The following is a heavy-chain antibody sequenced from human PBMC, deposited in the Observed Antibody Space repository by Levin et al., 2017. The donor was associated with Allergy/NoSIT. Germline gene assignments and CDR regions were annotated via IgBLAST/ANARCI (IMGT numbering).Heavy chain of an antibody. V-gene: IGHV3-23*01. Sequence: PGGSLRLSCAASGFSLSSYAMSWVRQAPGKGLEWVSLISGSGDITYYTDSVKGRFTVSNDISKNTLSLQMNSLRAEDTAVYYCARSTIFGVVRAFDIWGQGTMVTVSS. CDR3: ARSTIFGVVRAFDI. CDR1: GFSLSSYA. D-gene: IGHD3-3*01. J-gene: IGHJ3*02. CDR2: ISGSGDIT.